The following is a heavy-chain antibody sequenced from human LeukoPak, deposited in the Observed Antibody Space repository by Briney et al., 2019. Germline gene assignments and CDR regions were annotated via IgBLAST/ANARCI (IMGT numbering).Heavy chain of an antibody. CDR1: GFTFSSYS. J-gene: IGHJ6*04. Sequence: GGSLRLSCAASGFTFSSYSMHWVRQAPGKGLEWVAIISYDGSNKYYADSVKGRFTISRDNSKNTLYLQMNSLRAEDTAVYYCASYVDTAIPPCLDVWGKGTTVTVSS. V-gene: IGHV3-30*04. CDR3: ASYVDTAIPPCLDV. D-gene: IGHD5-18*01. CDR2: ISYDGSNK.